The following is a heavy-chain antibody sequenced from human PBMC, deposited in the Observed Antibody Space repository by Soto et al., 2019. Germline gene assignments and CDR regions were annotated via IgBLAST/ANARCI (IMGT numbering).Heavy chain of an antibody. CDR1: GYTLTELS. CDR2: FDPEDGET. Sequence: VNVSCKVSGYTLTELSMHWVRQAPGKGLEWMGGFDPEDGETIYAQKFQGRVTMTEDTSTDTAYMELSSLRSEDTAVYHCVSPLLKELRTFRGQGTLVTVSS. V-gene: IGHV1-24*01. CDR3: VSPLLKELRTF. J-gene: IGHJ4*02. D-gene: IGHD1-7*01.